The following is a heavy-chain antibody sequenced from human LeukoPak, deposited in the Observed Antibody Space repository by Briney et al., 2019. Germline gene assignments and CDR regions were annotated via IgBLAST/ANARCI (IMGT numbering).Heavy chain of an antibody. D-gene: IGHD3-10*01. V-gene: IGHV4-34*01. CDR2: INHSGST. CDR3: ARSGVLLWFGELSGAFDI. J-gene: IGHJ3*02. Sequence: KTSETLSLTCSVYGGSFSGYYWSWIRQPPGKGLEWIGDINHSGSTNYNPSLKSRVTISVDKSKNQFSLKLSSVTAADTAVYYCARSGVLLWFGELSGAFDIWGQGTMVTVSS. CDR1: GGSFSGYY.